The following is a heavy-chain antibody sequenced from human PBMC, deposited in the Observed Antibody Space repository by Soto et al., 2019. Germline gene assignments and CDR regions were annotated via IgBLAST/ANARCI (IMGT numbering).Heavy chain of an antibody. V-gene: IGHV4-34*01. CDR1: GGSFRGFY. J-gene: IGHJ3*02. CDR3: ARGSDTSTWSPSFDI. CDR2: INHSGRT. Sequence: QVQLQQWGAGLLKASETLSLTCTVYGGSFRGFYWTWFRQPPGKGLEWIGEINHSGRTNATPSLKSRVAISVDTSQNQFSLRLSSVTAADTALYYCARGSDTSTWSPSFDIWGQGTVVTVSS. D-gene: IGHD6-13*01.